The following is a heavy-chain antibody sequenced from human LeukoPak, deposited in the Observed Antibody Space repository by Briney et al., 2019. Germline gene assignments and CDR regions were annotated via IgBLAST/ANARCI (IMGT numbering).Heavy chain of an antibody. CDR1: GFTFSRFE. Sequence: GGSLRLSCVASGFTFSRFEMNWVRQAPGKGLEWVSYISGSGSSIYYADSVKGRFTISRDNAKNSLYLQMDSLRGEDTAVYYCARDMGYCSSSNCYTYYLDYWGQGTLVTVSS. D-gene: IGHD2-2*01. J-gene: IGHJ4*02. V-gene: IGHV3-48*03. CDR2: ISGSGSSI. CDR3: ARDMGYCSSSNCYTYYLDY.